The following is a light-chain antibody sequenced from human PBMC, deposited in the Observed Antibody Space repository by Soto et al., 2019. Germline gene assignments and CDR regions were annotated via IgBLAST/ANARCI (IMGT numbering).Light chain of an antibody. Sequence: QSALTQPRSVSGSPGQSVTISCTGTSSDVGGYNYVSWYQQHPGKAPKLMIYDVSKRPSGVPDRFYGSKSGNTASLTISGLPAEDAADYYCCSYAGSYTLGWVFGGGTKLTVL. CDR3: CSYAGSYTLGWV. J-gene: IGLJ3*02. CDR1: SSDVGGYNY. CDR2: DVS. V-gene: IGLV2-11*01.